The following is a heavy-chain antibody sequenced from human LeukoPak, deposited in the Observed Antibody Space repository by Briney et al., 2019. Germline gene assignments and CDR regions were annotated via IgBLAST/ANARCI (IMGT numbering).Heavy chain of an antibody. D-gene: IGHD2-15*01. Sequence: PGGSLRLSCAASGFTFSSYSMNWVRQAPGKGLEWVSSIGSSNNYIYYADSVKGRFTISRDNAKNSLYLQMNSLRAEDTAVYYCARERGSGGSSGYAFDIWGQGTMVTVSS. J-gene: IGHJ3*02. CDR2: IGSSNNYI. CDR1: GFTFSSYS. CDR3: ARERGSGGSSGYAFDI. V-gene: IGHV3-21*01.